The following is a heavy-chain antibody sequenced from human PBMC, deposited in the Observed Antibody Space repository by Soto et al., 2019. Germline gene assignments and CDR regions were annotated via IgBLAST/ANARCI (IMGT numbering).Heavy chain of an antibody. V-gene: IGHV3-23*01. CDR2: ISGSGGST. J-gene: IGHJ4*02. CDR1: GFTFSSYA. CDR3: AKFPGGSSGGGDPFDY. Sequence: GGSLRLSCAASGFTFSSYAMSWVRQAPGKGLEWVSAISGSGGSTYYADSVKGRFTISRDNSKNTLYLQMNSLRAEDTAVYYCAKFPGGSSGGGDPFDYWGQGTLVTVSS. D-gene: IGHD6-13*01.